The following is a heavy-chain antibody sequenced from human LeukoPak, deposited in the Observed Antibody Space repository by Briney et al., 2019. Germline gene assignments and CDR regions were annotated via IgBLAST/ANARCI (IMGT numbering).Heavy chain of an antibody. CDR1: GGSISRPY. Sequence: PSETLSLTCTVSGGSISRPYWSWIRQPPGEGLEWIGYVYSDGRTNFNPSLKSRVTMSVDTSKNQFSLKLSSVTAADTAVYYCARVLVATTSSGPEGDGMDVWGQGTTVTVSS. CDR3: ARVLVATTSSGPEGDGMDV. D-gene: IGHD5-12*01. V-gene: IGHV4-59*11. J-gene: IGHJ6*02. CDR2: VYSDGRT.